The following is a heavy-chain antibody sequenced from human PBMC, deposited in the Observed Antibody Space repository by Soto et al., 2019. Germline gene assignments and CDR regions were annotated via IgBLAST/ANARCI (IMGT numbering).Heavy chain of an antibody. CDR2: VHDTGTT. CDR1: GGSVSSGGNY. Sequence: QLQLQESGPGLVKPSETLSLTCAVSGGSVSSGGNYWGWIRQSPGKGLEWIGSVHDTGTTHYNPSLTSRVTITVDTSKHQFSQNVNAVTAADTAVYYCARGLSSPSAAGVWGQGTLVNVS. V-gene: IGHV4-39*01. CDR3: ARGLSSPSAAGV. D-gene: IGHD6-6*01. J-gene: IGHJ4*02.